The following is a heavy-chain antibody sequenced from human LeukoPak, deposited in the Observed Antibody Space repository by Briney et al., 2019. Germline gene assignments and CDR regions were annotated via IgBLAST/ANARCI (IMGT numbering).Heavy chain of an antibody. V-gene: IGHV3-9*01. CDR1: GFTFDDYA. CDR2: ISWNSGSI. CDR3: AKSIAARPLNFDY. J-gene: IGHJ4*02. D-gene: IGHD6-6*01. Sequence: GGSLRLSCAASGFTFDDYAMHWDRQAPGKGLEWVSGISWNSGSIGYADSVKGRFTISRDNAKNSLYLQMNSLRAEDTAVYYCAKSIAARPLNFDYWGQGTLVTVSS.